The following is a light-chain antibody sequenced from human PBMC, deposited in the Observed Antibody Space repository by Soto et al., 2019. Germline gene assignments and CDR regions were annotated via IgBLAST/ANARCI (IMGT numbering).Light chain of an antibody. V-gene: IGKV3-15*01. CDR3: HQCENLPQT. J-gene: IGKJ1*01. CDR1: QSISSN. CDR2: RPS. Sequence: EIVMTQSPATLSVSPGARATLSCRASQSISSNLAWYQQKLGQAPRLLIYRPSTRATGIPARFSGSGSGTEFTLTINSLQSEDIALYYCHQCENLPQTFGQGTKVEI.